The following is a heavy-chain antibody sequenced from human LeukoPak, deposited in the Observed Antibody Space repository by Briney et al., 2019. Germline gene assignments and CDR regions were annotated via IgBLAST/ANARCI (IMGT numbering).Heavy chain of an antibody. V-gene: IGHV1-69*13. D-gene: IGHD3-22*01. CDR2: ITPIFGTA. Sequence: SVKVSCKASGGTFSSYAISWVRQAPGQGFEWMGGITPIFGTANFAQKFQGRVSITADESTSTAFMELSSLRSEDTAVYYCAREWGLESSGYYYAYWGQGTLVTVSS. CDR1: GGTFSSYA. CDR3: AREWGLESSGYYYAY. J-gene: IGHJ4*02.